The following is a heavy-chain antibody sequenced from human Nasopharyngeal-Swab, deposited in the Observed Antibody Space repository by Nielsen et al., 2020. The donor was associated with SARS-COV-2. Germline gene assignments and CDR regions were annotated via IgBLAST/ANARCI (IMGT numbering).Heavy chain of an antibody. V-gene: IGHV3-7*01. CDR1: GFTFSSYW. J-gene: IGHJ6*02. CDR2: IKQDGSEK. CDR3: ARVKVDYDILAGYRYYYGMDV. Sequence: GESLKISCAASGFTFSSYWMSWVRQAPGKGLEWVANIKQDGSEKYYVDSVKGRFTISRDNAKNSLYLQMNSLRAEDTAVYYCARVKVDYDILAGYRYYYGMDVRGQGTTVTVSS. D-gene: IGHD3-9*01.